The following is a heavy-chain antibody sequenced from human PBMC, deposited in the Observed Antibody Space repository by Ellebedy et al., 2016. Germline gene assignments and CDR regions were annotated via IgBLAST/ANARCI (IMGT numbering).Heavy chain of an antibody. D-gene: IGHD3-16*01. V-gene: IGHV3-11*01. CDR3: ARIGDRRAKGWFDP. CDR1: GFIFSDYY. J-gene: IGHJ5*02. CDR2: ISRSDSTI. Sequence: GGSLRLXXAASGFIFSDYYMTWIRQAPGKGLEWVSYISRSDSTIYFADSVKGRFTISRDYPKNSLYLQMNSLRAEDTAVYYCARIGDRRAKGWFDPWGQGTLVTVSS.